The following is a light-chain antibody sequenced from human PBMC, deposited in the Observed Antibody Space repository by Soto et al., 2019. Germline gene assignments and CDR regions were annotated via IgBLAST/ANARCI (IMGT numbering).Light chain of an antibody. CDR2: AAS. V-gene: IGKV1-8*01. CDR1: QGISSY. J-gene: IGKJ1*01. Sequence: AIRMTQSPSSFSASTGDRVTITCRASQGISSYLAWYPQKPGKAPKLLIYAASTLQSGVPSRFSGSGSGTDFTLTISCLQSEDFATYYCQQYYSYPWTFGHGTQVEIK. CDR3: QQYYSYPWT.